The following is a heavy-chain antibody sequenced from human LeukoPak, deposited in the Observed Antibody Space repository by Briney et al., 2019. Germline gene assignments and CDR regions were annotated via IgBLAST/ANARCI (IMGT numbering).Heavy chain of an antibody. CDR2: ISGGDGST. CDR1: GFTFSSYA. Sequence: PGGSLRLSCAASGFTFSSYAMSWVRLAPGKGLKWVSSISGGDGSTYYANSVKGRFTISRDNSKNTLYLQMNSLRPEDTAVYYCVRSRWMNGFDYWGRGTLVTVSS. V-gene: IGHV3-23*01. J-gene: IGHJ4*02. CDR3: VRSRWMNGFDY. D-gene: IGHD1-1*01.